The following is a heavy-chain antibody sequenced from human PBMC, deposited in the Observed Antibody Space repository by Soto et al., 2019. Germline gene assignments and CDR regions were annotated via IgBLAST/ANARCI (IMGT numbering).Heavy chain of an antibody. CDR1: GGTFSSYA. CDR3: AGSGGYYVGTHLSNV. V-gene: IGHV1-69*12. J-gene: IGHJ4*02. D-gene: IGHD1-26*01. CDR2: IIPIFGTA. Sequence: QVQLVQSGAEVKKPGSSVKVSCKASGGTFSSYAISWVRQAPGQGLEWMGGIIPIFGTANYAQKFQGRVTITADESTSTAYVELSSLRSEDTAGYYCAGSGGYYVGTHLSNVWGQGTLVTVSS.